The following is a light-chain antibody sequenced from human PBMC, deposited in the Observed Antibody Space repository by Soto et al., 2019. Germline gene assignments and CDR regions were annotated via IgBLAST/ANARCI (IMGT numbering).Light chain of an antibody. J-gene: IGLJ2*01. Sequence: QSVLTQPPSASGTPGQKFTISCSGSTSNVGSNTVNWYQQVPGTAPKLLIYGNDQRPSGVPDRFSGSKSGTSASLAISGLQSEDEADYFCAVWDDSLNVVVFGGGTKLTVL. CDR3: AVWDDSLNVVV. CDR1: TSNVGSNT. CDR2: GND. V-gene: IGLV1-44*01.